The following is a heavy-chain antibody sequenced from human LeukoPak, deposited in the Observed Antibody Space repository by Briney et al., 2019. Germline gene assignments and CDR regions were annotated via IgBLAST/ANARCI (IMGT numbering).Heavy chain of an antibody. Sequence: PSETLSLTCTVSGGSISSFYWNWIRQPPGKELEWIGYIYYSGSANYNPSLKNRVSISVDTSKNQFSLKLSSVTAADTAVYYCARASSGYDRYYYYYMDVWGKGTTVTVSS. J-gene: IGHJ6*03. CDR3: ARASSGYDRYYYYYMDV. CDR1: GGSISSFY. V-gene: IGHV4-59*01. CDR2: IYYSGSA. D-gene: IGHD5-12*01.